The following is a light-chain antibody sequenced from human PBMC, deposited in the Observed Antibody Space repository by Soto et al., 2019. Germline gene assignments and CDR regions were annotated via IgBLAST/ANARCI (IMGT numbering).Light chain of an antibody. Sequence: EIVLTQSPATLSLSPGERATLSCRASPSVTNFLAWYQQKPGQAPRLLIYGAFNRATGIPARFSGSGSGTDLTLTISSLEPEDSAVYYCQQRNVWPPVTLGQGTRLEIK. CDR3: QQRNVWPPVT. CDR2: GAF. CDR1: PSVTNF. V-gene: IGKV3-11*01. J-gene: IGKJ5*01.